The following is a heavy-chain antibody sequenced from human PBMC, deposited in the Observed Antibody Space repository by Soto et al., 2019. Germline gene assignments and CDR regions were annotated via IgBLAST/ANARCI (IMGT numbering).Heavy chain of an antibody. J-gene: IGHJ4*02. V-gene: IGHV4-34*01. CDR1: GGSFSGSY. D-gene: IGHD3-16*01. Sequence: SETLSLTGAVYGGSFSGSYWSWIRQPPGNGLEWIGEIHHSGSTNYNPSLKRRVTMSIDTSRKQFCLNLSSVTAADTAVYYCESVTFGGIVLVNWGQGALVTVSS. CDR2: IHHSGST. CDR3: ESVTFGGIVLVN.